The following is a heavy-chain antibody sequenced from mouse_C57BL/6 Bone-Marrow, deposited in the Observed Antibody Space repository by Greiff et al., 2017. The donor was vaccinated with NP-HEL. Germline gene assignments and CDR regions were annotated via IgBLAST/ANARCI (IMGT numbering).Heavy chain of an antibody. CDR2: IAPNSGGT. V-gene: IGHV1-72*01. CDR1: GYTFTSYL. J-gene: IGHJ2*01. D-gene: IGHD1-1*01. CDR3: ARYYYGSSSCDY. Sequence: QVQLQQPGAELVKPGASVKLSCKASGYTFTSYLMHWVKPRPGRGLEWIGRIAPNSGGTKYNEKFKSKATLTVDKPSSTADMQRNSLTSEDSAVYDCARYYYGSSSCDYWGQGTTLTVSS.